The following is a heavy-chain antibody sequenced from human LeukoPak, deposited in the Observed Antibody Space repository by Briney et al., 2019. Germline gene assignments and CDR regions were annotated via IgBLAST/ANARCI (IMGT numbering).Heavy chain of an antibody. V-gene: IGHV3-23*01. J-gene: IGHJ6*02. CDR2: ISGSGGST. CDR3: AKDEIEGAVAGLLILNPYYYYGMDV. Sequence: PGGSLRLSCAASGFTFSSYAMSWVRQAPGKGLEWVSAISGSGGSTYYADSVKGRFTISRDNSKNTLYLQMNSLRAEDTAVYYCAKDEIEGAVAGLLILNPYYYYGMDVWGQGTTVTVSS. CDR1: GFTFSSYA. D-gene: IGHD6-19*01.